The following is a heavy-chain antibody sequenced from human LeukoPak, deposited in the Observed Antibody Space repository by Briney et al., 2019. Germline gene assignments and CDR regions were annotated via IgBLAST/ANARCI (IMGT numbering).Heavy chain of an antibody. CDR3: ARTNQPFDY. CDR1: GGSISSSSYY. J-gene: IGHJ4*02. CDR2: IYYSGST. V-gene: IGHV4-39*01. D-gene: IGHD2-2*01. Sequence: PSETLSLTCTVSGGSISSSSYYWGWIRQPPGKGLEGIGRIYYSGSTYYNPSLKSRVTISVDTSKNQFSLKLSSVTAADTAVYYCARTNQPFDYWGQGTLVTVSS.